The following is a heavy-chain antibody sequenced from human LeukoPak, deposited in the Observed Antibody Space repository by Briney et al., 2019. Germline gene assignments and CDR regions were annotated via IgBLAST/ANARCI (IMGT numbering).Heavy chain of an antibody. D-gene: IGHD1-26*01. V-gene: IGHV4-59*02. CDR1: GASVSNYD. CDR2: VYYSGRT. J-gene: IGHJ4*02. CDR3: ARSPLEWELLIGRGFYFDY. Sequence: SETLSLTCTVSGASVSNYDWSWIRQPPGKGLEWIGYVYYSGRTNYNPSLESRVTISVDTSKNQFSLKLTSVTAADTAMYYCARSPLEWELLIGRGFYFDYWGQGTLVTVPS.